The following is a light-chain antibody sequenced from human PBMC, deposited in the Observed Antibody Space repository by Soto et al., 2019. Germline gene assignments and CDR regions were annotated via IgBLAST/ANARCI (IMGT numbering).Light chain of an antibody. CDR1: QSLSSSF. Sequence: XLTQSXGTLXLSPGERATLSCRASQSLSSSFLAWYQKKPGLAPRLLLYGASNRATGIPDRFSGSGSGTDFTLSISRLEPEDFAVYFCLQYASPLYTFGQGTKLEIK. J-gene: IGKJ2*01. CDR3: LQYASPLYT. V-gene: IGKV3-20*01. CDR2: GAS.